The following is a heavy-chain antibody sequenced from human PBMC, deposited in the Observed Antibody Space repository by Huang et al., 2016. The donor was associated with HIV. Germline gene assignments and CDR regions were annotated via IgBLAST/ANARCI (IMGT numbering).Heavy chain of an antibody. CDR1: GFSFSKVG. D-gene: IGHD2-15*01. Sequence: EVQLIESGGGLVTPGSSLRLSCEGSGFSFSKVGMSWVRQTQGKGLGWVALIKNSLDGGTTDYAAPVRGRFIISRDDSKNRMDLQMHDLKAADTAVYYCTTWISTAAGGNWGQGTLVTVSS. CDR2: IKNSLDGGTT. CDR3: TTWISTAAGGN. J-gene: IGHJ4*02. V-gene: IGHV3-15*01.